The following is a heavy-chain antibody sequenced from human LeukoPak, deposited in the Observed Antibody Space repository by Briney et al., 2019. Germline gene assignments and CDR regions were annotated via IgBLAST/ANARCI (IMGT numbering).Heavy chain of an antibody. Sequence: PSETLSLTCTVSGVSISSYYWSWIRQPPGKGLEWIGYIYYSGSTNYNPSLKSRVTISVDTSKNQFSLKLSSVTAADTAVYYCASHSDSDAFDIWGQGTMVTVSS. D-gene: IGHD4-11*01. J-gene: IGHJ3*02. CDR3: ASHSDSDAFDI. CDR2: IYYSGST. V-gene: IGHV4-59*01. CDR1: GVSISSYY.